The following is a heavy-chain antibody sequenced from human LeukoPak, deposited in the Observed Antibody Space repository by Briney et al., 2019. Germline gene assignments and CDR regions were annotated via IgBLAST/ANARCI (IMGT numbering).Heavy chain of an antibody. D-gene: IGHD2-2*01. CDR2: VDYTGTT. J-gene: IGHJ4*02. Sequence: PSETLSLTCSVSGASISGITNYWGWIRQPPGKGLEWIGSVDYTGTTFYNPSLKSRVTVSVDTSKNHFSLRLTSVTAADTAVYYCAKVVGLVFDYWGQGTLVTVSS. CDR1: GASISGITNY. V-gene: IGHV4-39*02. CDR3: AKVVGLVFDY.